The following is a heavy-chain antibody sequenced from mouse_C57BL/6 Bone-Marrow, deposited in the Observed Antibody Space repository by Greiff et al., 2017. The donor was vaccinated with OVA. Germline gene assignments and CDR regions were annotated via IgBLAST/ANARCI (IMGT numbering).Heavy chain of an antibody. CDR1: GYTFTSYW. V-gene: IGHV1-55*01. J-gene: IGHJ3*01. CDR3: AKEGYYYGSSFAY. CDR2: IYPGSGST. Sequence: QVQLQQPGAELVKPGASVKMSCKASGYTFTSYWITWVKQRPGQGLEWIGDIYPGSGSTNYNEKFKGKATLTVDTSSSTAYMQLSSLTSEDSEVYYCAKEGYYYGSSFAYWGQGTLVTVSA. D-gene: IGHD1-1*01.